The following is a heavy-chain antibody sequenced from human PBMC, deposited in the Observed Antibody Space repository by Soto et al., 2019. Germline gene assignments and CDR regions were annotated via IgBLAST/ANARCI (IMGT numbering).Heavy chain of an antibody. CDR3: GGGYGTFDY. CDR2: IIPIFGTA. CDR1: GGTFSSYA. Sequence: GAAVKVSCKASGGTFSSYAISWVRQAPGQGLEWMGGIIPIFGTANYAQKFQGRVTITADKSTSTAYMELSSLRSEDTAVYYCGGGYGTFDYWGQGTLVTVSS. D-gene: IGHD5-12*01. V-gene: IGHV1-69*06. J-gene: IGHJ4*02.